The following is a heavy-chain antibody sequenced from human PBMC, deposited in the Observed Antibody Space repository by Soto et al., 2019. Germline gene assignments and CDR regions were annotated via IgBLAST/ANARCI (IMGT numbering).Heavy chain of an antibody. Sequence: EVQLVETGGGLIQPGGSLRLSCAASGFTVSSNYMSWVRQAPGKGLEWVSLIYSGGDTYYADSVKGRFTISRDNSKSTLYLEMNSLRAEDTAVYYCAKDRVGVGARGYFDNWGQGTLVAVSS. V-gene: IGHV3-53*02. CDR2: IYSGGDT. J-gene: IGHJ4*02. CDR3: AKDRVGVGARGYFDN. D-gene: IGHD1-26*01. CDR1: GFTVSSNY.